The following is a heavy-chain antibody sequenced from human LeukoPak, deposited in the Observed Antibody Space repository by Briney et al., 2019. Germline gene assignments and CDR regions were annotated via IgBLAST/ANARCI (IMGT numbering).Heavy chain of an antibody. J-gene: IGHJ4*02. CDR3: ARDQYRSSNYFDF. CDR2: IESDGSIK. D-gene: IGHD6-6*01. Sequence: GGSLRLSCAASGFTFSSYGMHWVRQALGKGLEWVAFIESDGSIKRYADSVKGRLTISRDNSKNTLYLQMNSLRAEDTAVYYCARDQYRSSNYFDFWGQGTLVTVSS. CDR1: GFTFSSYG. V-gene: IGHV3-30*02.